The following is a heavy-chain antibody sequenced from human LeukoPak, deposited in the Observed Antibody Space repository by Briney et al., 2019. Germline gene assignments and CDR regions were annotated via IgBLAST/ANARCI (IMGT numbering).Heavy chain of an antibody. CDR3: ARDDEIRLITNGFNV. V-gene: IGHV4-4*08. D-gene: IGHD3-22*01. CDR1: GGSISRYY. J-gene: IGHJ3*01. CDR2: IHPSGAS. Sequence: SETLSLTCTVSGGSISRYYWSWIRQPPGKGLEWIGYIHPSGASIYSPSLRGRVTMSIDMSNNQLSVRLSAVTAADTAVYYCARDDEIRLITNGFNVWGQGTMVTVSS.